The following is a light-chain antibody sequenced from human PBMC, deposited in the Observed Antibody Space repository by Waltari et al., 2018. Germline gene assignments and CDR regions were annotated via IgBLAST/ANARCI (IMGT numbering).Light chain of an antibody. V-gene: IGLV1-47*01. Sequence: QSVLAQPPSVTGSPGQRVTISCSGRSSDIGSHHLYLYQQVAGAAPKLLIYRNTQRPSGAPDRFSGSRSGTSASLDISGLRSEDEAVYYCATWGDSLVFGGGTKLTVL. J-gene: IGLJ2*01. CDR3: ATWGDSLV. CDR1: SSDIGSHH. CDR2: RNT.